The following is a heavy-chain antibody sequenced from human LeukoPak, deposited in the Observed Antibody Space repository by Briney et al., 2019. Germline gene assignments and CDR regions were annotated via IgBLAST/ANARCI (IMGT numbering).Heavy chain of an antibody. J-gene: IGHJ4*02. Sequence: TGGSLRLSCAASGFTFSNYGMNWVRQAPGKGLEWLSAISGNGGSTYYADSVKGRFTISRDNSKNTLYLQMNSLRAEDTAIFYCAKDRLRYCSGGGCYSPVDYWGQGTLVTVSS. D-gene: IGHD2-15*01. CDR3: AKDRLRYCSGGGCYSPVDY. V-gene: IGHV3-23*01. CDR1: GFTFSNYG. CDR2: ISGNGGST.